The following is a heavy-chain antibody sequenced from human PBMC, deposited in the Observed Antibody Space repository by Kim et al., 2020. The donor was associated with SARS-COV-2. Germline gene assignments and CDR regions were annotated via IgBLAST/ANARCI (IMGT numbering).Heavy chain of an antibody. D-gene: IGHD6-19*01. CDR2: ISSSSSTI. Sequence: GGSLRLSCAASGFTFSSYSMNWVRQAPGKGLEWVSYISSSSSTIYYADSVKGRFTISRDNAKNSLYLQMNSLRDEDTAVYYCARVRGSSGWSLFDYWGQGTLVTVSS. J-gene: IGHJ4*02. CDR3: ARVRGSSGWSLFDY. V-gene: IGHV3-48*02. CDR1: GFTFSSYS.